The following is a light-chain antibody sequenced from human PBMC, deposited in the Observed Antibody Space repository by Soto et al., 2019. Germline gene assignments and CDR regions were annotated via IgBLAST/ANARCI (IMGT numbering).Light chain of an antibody. CDR3: QQYCSSPVT. J-gene: IGKJ5*01. Sequence: IVLTQSPGTLSLSPGERSTLSCSASQSVSSSYLAWYQQKPGQAPRLLIYGASSWDTGIPDRFSGSGSGTDFTLTISRLEPEDFAAYYCQQYCSSPVTFGQGTRLEIK. CDR2: GAS. V-gene: IGKV3-20*01. CDR1: QSVSSSY.